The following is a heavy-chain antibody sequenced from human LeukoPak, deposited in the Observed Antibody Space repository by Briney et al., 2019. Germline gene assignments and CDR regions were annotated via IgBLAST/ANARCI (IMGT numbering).Heavy chain of an antibody. CDR3: ASSDSGSYHDAFDI. CDR2: IRNSSSTI. CDR1: GFTFSSYS. D-gene: IGHD1-26*01. V-gene: IGHV3-48*02. J-gene: IGHJ3*02. Sequence: GGSLRLSCAASGFTFSSYSMNWVRQAPGKGLEWVSYIRNSSSTIYYADSVKGRFTLSRDNAKNSLYLQMNSLRDEDTAVYYCASSDSGSYHDAFDIWGEGTMVTVSS.